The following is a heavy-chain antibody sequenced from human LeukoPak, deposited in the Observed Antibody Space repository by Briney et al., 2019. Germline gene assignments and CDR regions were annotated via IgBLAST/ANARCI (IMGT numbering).Heavy chain of an antibody. V-gene: IGHV3-23*01. CDR3: AKESPVATY. Sequence: GASLRLSCAASGFSLSNYGMTWVRQAPGKGLEWVSAISGGATSTYYADSVKGRFTISRDNSKNTLYLEMNSLRADDTAVYYCAKESPVATYWGQGTLVTVSS. J-gene: IGHJ4*02. CDR1: GFSLSNYG. D-gene: IGHD4-23*01. CDR2: ISGGATST.